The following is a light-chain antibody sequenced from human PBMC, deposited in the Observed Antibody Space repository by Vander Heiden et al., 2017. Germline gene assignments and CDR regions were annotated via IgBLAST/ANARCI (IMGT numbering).Light chain of an antibody. CDR3: KQDTHWPGWT. Sequence: EMVMTQSPATLSMSPGERATLSCRVSQSVSSDLTWYQQKPGQAPRLLIYGVSTRATGIPARFSGSGSGTEFTLTISSLESEDFAVYHCKQDTHWPGWTFGQGTKVEVK. CDR2: GVS. CDR1: QSVSSD. J-gene: IGKJ1*01. V-gene: IGKV3-15*01.